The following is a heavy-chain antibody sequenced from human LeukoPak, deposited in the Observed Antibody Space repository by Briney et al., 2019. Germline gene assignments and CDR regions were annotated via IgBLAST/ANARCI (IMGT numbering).Heavy chain of an antibody. V-gene: IGHV5-51*01. D-gene: IGHD4-17*01. CDR3: ARQRDYGDYVDY. CDR2: IYPGDSDT. CDR1: GYSFTSYW. J-gene: IGHJ4*02. Sequence: GESLKISCKGSGYSFTSYWIGWGRPMPGKGVGWMGIIYPGDSDTRYSPSFQGQVTISADKSISTAYLQWSSLKASDTAMYYCARQRDYGDYVDYWGQGTLVTVSS.